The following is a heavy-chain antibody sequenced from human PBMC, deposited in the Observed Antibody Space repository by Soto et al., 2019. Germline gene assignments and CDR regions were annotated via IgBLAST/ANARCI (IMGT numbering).Heavy chain of an antibody. V-gene: IGHV4-61*01. CDR1: GGSVSSGSYY. CDR2: IYYSGST. Sequence: QVQLQESGPGLVKPSETLSLTCTVSGGSVSSGSYYWSWIRQPPGKGLEWIGYIYYSGSTNYNPSLKSRATISVDTSKNQYSLKLSSVTAADTAVYYCARGIVVAPGTWGQGTLVTVSS. D-gene: IGHD3-22*01. CDR3: ARGIVVAPGT. J-gene: IGHJ5*02.